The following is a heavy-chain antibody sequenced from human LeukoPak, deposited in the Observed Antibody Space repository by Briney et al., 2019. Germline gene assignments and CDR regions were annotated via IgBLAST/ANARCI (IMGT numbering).Heavy chain of an antibody. Sequence: SETLSLTCTLYGDSLNDSYWSWIRQPPGKGLEWIGYIYYSGSTNYNPSLKSRVTISVDTSKNQFSLKLSSVTAADTAVYYCARERYDFWSGYYYYYYYMDVWGKGTTVTVSS. CDR1: GDSLNDSY. CDR3: ARERYDFWSGYYYYYYYMDV. D-gene: IGHD3-3*01. CDR2: IYYSGST. J-gene: IGHJ6*03. V-gene: IGHV4-59*01.